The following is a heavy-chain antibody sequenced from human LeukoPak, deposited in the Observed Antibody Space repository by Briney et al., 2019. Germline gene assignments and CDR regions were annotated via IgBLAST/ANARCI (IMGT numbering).Heavy chain of an antibody. J-gene: IGHJ3*02. V-gene: IGHV3-48*01. CDR3: ARDGGGPDAYDI. CDR2: IASESSSI. Sequence: GGSLRLSCVASGFTFSSYWMSWVRQAPGKGLEWVSHIASESSSIHDADSVKGRFTISRDNAKNSLYLQMNSLRAEDTAVYYCARDGGGPDAYDIWGQGTMVTVSS. CDR1: GFTFSSYW.